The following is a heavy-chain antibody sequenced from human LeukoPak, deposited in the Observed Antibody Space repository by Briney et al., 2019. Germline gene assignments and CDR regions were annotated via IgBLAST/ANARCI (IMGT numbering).Heavy chain of an antibody. CDR3: ARVYISIAGAFDI. Sequence: ASVKVSCKASGYTFTGYYMHWVRQAPGQGLEWMGRINPNSGGTNYAQKFQGRVTMTRDTSISTAYMELSRLRSDDTAVYYCARVYISIAGAFDIWGQGTMVTVSS. CDR2: INPNSGGT. V-gene: IGHV1-2*06. J-gene: IGHJ3*02. CDR1: GYTFTGYY. D-gene: IGHD6-6*01.